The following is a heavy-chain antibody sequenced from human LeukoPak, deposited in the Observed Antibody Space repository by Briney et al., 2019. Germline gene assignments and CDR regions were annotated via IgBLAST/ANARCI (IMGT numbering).Heavy chain of an antibody. Sequence: GGSLRPSCAASGFTFSSYAMSWVRQAPGKGLQWVSTISGSSGSTYYADSVKGRFTISRDNSKNTLYLQMNSLRAEDTALYYCAKGSRFLESPDYWGQGTLVTVSS. D-gene: IGHD3-3*01. CDR2: ISGSSGST. V-gene: IGHV3-23*01. CDR1: GFTFSSYA. J-gene: IGHJ4*02. CDR3: AKGSRFLESPDY.